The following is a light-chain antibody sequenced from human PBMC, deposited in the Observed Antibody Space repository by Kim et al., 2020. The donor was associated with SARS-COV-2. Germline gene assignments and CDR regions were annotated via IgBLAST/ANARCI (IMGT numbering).Light chain of an antibody. CDR1: QSITSH. V-gene: IGKV1-39*01. Sequence: DIQMTQSPSTLSASVGDRVTITCRTTQSITSHLTWYQQKPGRAPKLLISVASTLQGGVPSRFSGSGSGTDFTLTISSLQPEDFAIYFCQQSYITPFTFGPGTKVDIK. CDR3: QQSYITPFT. CDR2: VAS. J-gene: IGKJ3*01.